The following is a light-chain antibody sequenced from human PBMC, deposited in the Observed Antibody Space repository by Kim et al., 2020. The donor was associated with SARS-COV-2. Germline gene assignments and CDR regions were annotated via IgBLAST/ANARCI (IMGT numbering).Light chain of an antibody. Sequence: GGTVTLPCGLTSGSVSTSNYPSWYQQTPGQAPRTLIYSTNTRSSGVPDRFSGSILGNKAALTITGVQADDESDYYCVLYLGSGIWVFGGGTQLTVL. CDR2: STN. V-gene: IGLV8-61*01. CDR1: SGSVSTSNY. CDR3: VLYLGSGIWV. J-gene: IGLJ3*02.